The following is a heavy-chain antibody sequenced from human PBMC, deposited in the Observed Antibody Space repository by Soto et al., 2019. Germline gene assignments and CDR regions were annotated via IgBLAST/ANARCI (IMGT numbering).Heavy chain of an antibody. D-gene: IGHD3-3*01. CDR1: GVSITSGDYY. J-gene: IGHJ5*02. CDR3: ASFGVASMNWFDP. Sequence: TLSLTCTVSGVSITSGDYYWNWIRQPPGKGLEWIGNIDYRENTYYNSSLKSRLTISLDTSKNQFSLKLSSVTAADTAVYYCASFGVASMNWFDPWGQGTLVTVSS. CDR2: IDYRENT. V-gene: IGHV4-30-4*01.